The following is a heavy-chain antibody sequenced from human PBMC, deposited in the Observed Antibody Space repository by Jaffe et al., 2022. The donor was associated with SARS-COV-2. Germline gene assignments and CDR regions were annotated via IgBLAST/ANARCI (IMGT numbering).Heavy chain of an antibody. V-gene: IGHV3-20*01. CDR2: INWNGATT. Sequence: EVQLVESGGGVVRPGGSLRLSCAASGFTFDDYGMNWVRQAPGKGLEWVSGINWNGATTGYADSVKGRFTISRDNAKNSLYLQMNSLRAEDTALYHCARASDYDSSTYYSGWGQGTLVTVSS. J-gene: IGHJ4*02. CDR1: GFTFDDYG. D-gene: IGHD3-22*01. CDR3: ARASDYDSSTYYSG.